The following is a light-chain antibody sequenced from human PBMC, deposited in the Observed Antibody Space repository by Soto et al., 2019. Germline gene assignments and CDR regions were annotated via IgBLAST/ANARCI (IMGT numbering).Light chain of an antibody. CDR1: QSLSTYS. J-gene: IGKJ3*01. V-gene: IGKV3-20*01. CDR3: QQYEASPLT. Sequence: EIVLTQSPGTLSVSPGERATLSCRASQSLSTYSLAWYQQKPGQTPRLLIYAASTRDTDIPDRFNGSGSGTDFALTNSRLEPEDFALYYCQQYEASPLTFGPGTKVHVK. CDR2: AAS.